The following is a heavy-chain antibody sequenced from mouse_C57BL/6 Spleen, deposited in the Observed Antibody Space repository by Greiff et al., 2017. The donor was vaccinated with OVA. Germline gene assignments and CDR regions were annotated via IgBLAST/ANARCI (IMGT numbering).Heavy chain of an antibody. Sequence: EVQLQQSGAELVRPGSSVKMSCKTSGYTFTSYGINWVKQRPGQGLEWIGYIDIGNGYTEYNEKFKGKATLTSDTSSSTAYMQLSSLTSEDSAIYFCAKTYYSNQYYFDYWGQGTTLTVSS. CDR2: IDIGNGYT. V-gene: IGHV1-58*01. CDR3: AKTYYSNQYYFDY. CDR1: GYTFTSYG. D-gene: IGHD2-5*01. J-gene: IGHJ2*01.